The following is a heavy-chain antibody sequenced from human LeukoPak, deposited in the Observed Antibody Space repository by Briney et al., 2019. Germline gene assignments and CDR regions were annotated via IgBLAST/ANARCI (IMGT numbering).Heavy chain of an antibody. CDR1: GFTFSSYA. Sequence: GGSLRLSCSASGFTFSSYAMHWVRQAPGKGLEDVSAISSNGGSTYYADSVKGRFTISRDNSKNTLYLQMNSLRAEDTAVYYCAKFGDVGVVSPFDYWGQGTLLTVSS. CDR2: ISSNGGST. J-gene: IGHJ4*02. D-gene: IGHD3-3*01. CDR3: AKFGDVGVVSPFDY. V-gene: IGHV3-64*04.